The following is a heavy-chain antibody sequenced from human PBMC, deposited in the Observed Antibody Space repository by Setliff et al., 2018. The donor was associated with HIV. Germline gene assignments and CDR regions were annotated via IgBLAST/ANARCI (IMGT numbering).Heavy chain of an antibody. D-gene: IGHD3-22*01. CDR2: INADSSST. Sequence: PSETLSLTCAVSGGSISSSNWWSWVRQPPGKGLVWVSRINADSSSTTYADSVKGRFTISRDNAKNTVYLQMNSLRAEDTAVYYCARAADYHDSSGYWAPPRYFDYWGQGTLVTVSS. CDR1: GGSISSSNW. J-gene: IGHJ4*02. V-gene: IGHV3-74*01. CDR3: ARAADYHDSSGYWAPPRYFDY.